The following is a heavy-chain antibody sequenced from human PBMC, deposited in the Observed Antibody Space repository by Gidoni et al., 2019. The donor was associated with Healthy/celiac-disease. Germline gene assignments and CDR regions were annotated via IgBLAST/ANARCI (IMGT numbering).Heavy chain of an antibody. V-gene: IGHV3-33*01. Sequence: QVQLVESGGGVVQPGRSLRLSCAASGFTFSSYGMHWVRQAPGKGLEWVAVIWYDGSNKYYADSVKGRFTISRDNSKNTLYLQMNSLRAEDTAVYYCARGVAYCGGDCAEGTDFDYWGQGTLVTVSS. D-gene: IGHD2-21*02. CDR1: GFTFSSYG. J-gene: IGHJ4*02. CDR3: ARGVAYCGGDCAEGTDFDY. CDR2: IWYDGSNK.